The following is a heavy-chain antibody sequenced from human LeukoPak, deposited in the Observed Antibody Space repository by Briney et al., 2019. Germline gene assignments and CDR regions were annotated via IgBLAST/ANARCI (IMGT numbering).Heavy chain of an antibody. J-gene: IGHJ4*02. CDR3: ARDRGSSGWFPYGAYFDD. CDR1: GFTFSSYA. V-gene: IGHV3-30-3*01. D-gene: IGHD6-19*01. CDR2: VSYDGNNK. Sequence: PGGSLRLSCAASGFTFSSYAMHWVRQAPGKGLEWVAVVSYDGNNKYYADSVMGRVTISRDNFKHTMYLQMNSLRGEDTAVYYCARDRGSSGWFPYGAYFDDWGQGTLVTVSS.